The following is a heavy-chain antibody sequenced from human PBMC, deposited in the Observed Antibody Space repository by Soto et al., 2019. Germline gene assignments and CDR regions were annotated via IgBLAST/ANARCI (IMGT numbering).Heavy chain of an antibody. V-gene: IGHV1-8*01. J-gene: IGHJ4*02. CDR1: GYTFTSYD. D-gene: IGHD6-13*01. CDR2: MNPNSGNT. CDR3: SRGEYSSSWYRTHNDYFDY. Sequence: QVQLVQSGAEVKKPGASVKVSCKASGYTFTSYDINWVRQAPGQGLEWMGWMNPNSGNTGYAQKFQGRVTMTRNTYISTAYMELSSLRSEDTAVYYCSRGEYSSSWYRTHNDYFDYWGQGTLVTVSS.